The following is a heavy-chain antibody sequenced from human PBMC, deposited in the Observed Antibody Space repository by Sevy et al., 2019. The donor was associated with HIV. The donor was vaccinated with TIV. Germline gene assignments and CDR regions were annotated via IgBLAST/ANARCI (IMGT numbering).Heavy chain of an antibody. Sequence: GGSLRLSCAASGFILSDHYMDWVRQAPGKGLEWVGRTRNRANGYTTEYAASVKGRFTISRDDSKNTLYLQMNSLKSEDTAVYYCTRDVSAALDYWGQGTLVTVSS. V-gene: IGHV3-72*01. D-gene: IGHD6-13*01. CDR2: TRNRANGYTT. CDR3: TRDVSAALDY. J-gene: IGHJ4*02. CDR1: GFILSDHY.